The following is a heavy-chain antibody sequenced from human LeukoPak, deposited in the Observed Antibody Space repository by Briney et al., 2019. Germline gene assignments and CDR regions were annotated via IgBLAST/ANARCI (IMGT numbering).Heavy chain of an antibody. CDR2: IYYSGST. CDR1: GGSISSSSYY. J-gene: IGHJ6*03. CDR3: ARHGSSYYMDV. Sequence: SETLSLTCTVSGGSISSSSYYWGWIHQPPGKGLEWIGSIYYSGSTYYNPSLKSRVTISVDTSKNQFSLKLSSVTAADTAVYYCARHGSSYYMDVWGKGTTVTVSS. D-gene: IGHD2-15*01. V-gene: IGHV4-39*01.